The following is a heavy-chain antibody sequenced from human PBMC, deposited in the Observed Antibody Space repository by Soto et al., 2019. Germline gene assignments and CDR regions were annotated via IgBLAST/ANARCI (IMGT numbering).Heavy chain of an antibody. D-gene: IGHD2-21*01. CDR2: RSFDGNSK. CDR1: GFTFSSYS. J-gene: IGHJ4*02. CDR3: ARGRSVIDHDDFEY. V-gene: IGHV3-30-3*01. Sequence: QVQLVESGGGVVQPGRSLRLSCAASGFTFSSYSMHWVRQAPGKGLEWVAARSFDGNSKYFADSVKGRFTISRDNSKNALSLQMNSRGADDSAVYYCARGRSVIDHDDFEYWGQGSLVTVSS.